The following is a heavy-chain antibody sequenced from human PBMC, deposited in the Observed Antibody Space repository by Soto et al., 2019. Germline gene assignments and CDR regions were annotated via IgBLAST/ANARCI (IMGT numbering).Heavy chain of an antibody. D-gene: IGHD3-10*01. CDR2: TRNKANSYTT. J-gene: IGHJ4*02. V-gene: IGHV3-72*01. CDR1: GFTFSDHY. Sequence: PGGSLRLSCAASGFTFSDHYMDWVRQAPGKGLEWVGRTRNKANSYTTEYAASVKGRFTISRDDSKNSLYLQMNSLKTEDTAVYYCARDRVASKSGFDYWGQGTLVTVSS. CDR3: ARDRVASKSGFDY.